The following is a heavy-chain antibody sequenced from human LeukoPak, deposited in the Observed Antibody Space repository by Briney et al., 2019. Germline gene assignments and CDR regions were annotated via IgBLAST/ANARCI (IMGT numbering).Heavy chain of an antibody. CDR1: GLTFSSYW. D-gene: IGHD5-12*01. J-gene: IGHJ4*02. Sequence: GGSLRLSCAASGLTFSSYWMSWVRQAPGKGLEWVANIKQDGSEKYYVDSVKGRFTISRDNAKNSLYLQMNSLRAEDTAVYYCARVVRGYSGYDFFDYWGQGTLVTVSS. CDR2: IKQDGSEK. CDR3: ARVVRGYSGYDFFDY. V-gene: IGHV3-7*01.